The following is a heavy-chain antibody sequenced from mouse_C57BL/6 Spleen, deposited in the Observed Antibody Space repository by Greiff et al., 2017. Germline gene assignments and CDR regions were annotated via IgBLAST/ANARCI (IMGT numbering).Heavy chain of an antibody. CDR3: SRKELGRGGAMDY. V-gene: IGHV14-2*01. Sequence: EVQLQQSGAELVKPGASVKLSCTASGFNIKDYYMHWVKQRTEQGLEWIGRIDPEDGETKYAPKFQGKATITADTSSTTAYLQLSRLTSEDTAVYYGSRKELGRGGAMDYWGPGTSVTVSS. CDR1: GFNIKDYY. J-gene: IGHJ4*01. D-gene: IGHD4-1*01. CDR2: IDPEDGET.